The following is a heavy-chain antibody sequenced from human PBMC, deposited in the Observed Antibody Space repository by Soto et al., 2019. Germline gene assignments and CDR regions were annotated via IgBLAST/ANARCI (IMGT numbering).Heavy chain of an antibody. J-gene: IGHJ6*02. CDR2: IWYDGSNK. CDR3: ARVAVTHNGLMDV. V-gene: IGHV3-33*01. D-gene: IGHD4-17*01. Sequence: QVQLVESGGGVVQPGRSLRLSCAASGFTFSSYGMHWVRQAPGKGLEWVAVIWYDGSNKYYADSVKGRFTISRDNSKNTLYLQMNSLRAEDTAVYYCARVAVTHNGLMDVWGQGTTVTVSS. CDR1: GFTFSSYG.